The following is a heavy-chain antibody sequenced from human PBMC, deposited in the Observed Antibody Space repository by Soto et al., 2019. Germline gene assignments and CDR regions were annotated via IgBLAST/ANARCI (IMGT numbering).Heavy chain of an antibody. CDR2: IYYSGST. D-gene: IGHD3-16*02. V-gene: IGHV4-59*01. CDR1: GGSISSYY. Sequence: QVQLQESGPGLVKPSETLSLTCTVSGGSISSYYWSWIRQPPGKGLEWIGYIYYSGSTNYNPSLXSRVTISVDTXXNXSXXKLSSVTAEDTAVYYCARDRRASVWGSYRLYYFDYWGQGTLVTVSS. CDR3: ARDRRASVWGSYRLYYFDY. J-gene: IGHJ4*02.